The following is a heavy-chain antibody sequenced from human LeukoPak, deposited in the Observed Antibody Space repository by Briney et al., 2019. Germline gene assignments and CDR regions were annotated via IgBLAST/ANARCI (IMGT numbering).Heavy chain of an antibody. CDR1: GYTFTIYG. CDR2: ISAYNGNT. J-gene: IGHJ5*02. D-gene: IGHD2-15*01. V-gene: IGHV1-18*01. Sequence: ASVTVSFKASGYTFTIYGISWVRQAPGQGLEWMGWISAYNGNTDYAQKLQGRVTMTTDTSTSTAHMELRSLRSDDTAVYYCARDPYCSGGSCYAYNWFDPWGQGTLVTVSS. CDR3: ARDPYCSGGSCYAYNWFDP.